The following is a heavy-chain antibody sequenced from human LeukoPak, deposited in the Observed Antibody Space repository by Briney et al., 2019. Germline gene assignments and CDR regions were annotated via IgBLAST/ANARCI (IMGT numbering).Heavy chain of an antibody. V-gene: IGHV3-48*03. J-gene: IGHJ4*02. CDR3: ARGFAPHDF. CDR1: GFTFSHYE. CDR2: ISTTGTTI. Sequence: GGSLRLSCAASGFTFSHYEMNWVRQAPGKGLEWVSYISTTGTTIFYADSVKGRLTISRDNAKNSLFLQMHSLRAEDTAVYYCARGFAPHDFWGQGTLVTVSS.